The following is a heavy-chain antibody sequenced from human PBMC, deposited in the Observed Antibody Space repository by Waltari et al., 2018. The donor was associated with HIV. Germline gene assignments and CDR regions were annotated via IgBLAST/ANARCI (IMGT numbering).Heavy chain of an antibody. D-gene: IGHD3-10*01. CDR2: IYDSGST. J-gene: IGHJ4*02. CDR3: ARDFPFSHYYGSGSYFGSDY. Sequence: QVQLQESGPGLVKPSETLLLTCTVSGGSISSHYWSWIRQPPGQGLECIGYIYDSGSTNYSPSLKSRVTIAVDTSKKQISLKLSSVTAADTAVYYCARDFPFSHYYGSGSYFGSDYWGQGTQVTVSS. CDR1: GGSISSHY. V-gene: IGHV4-59*11.